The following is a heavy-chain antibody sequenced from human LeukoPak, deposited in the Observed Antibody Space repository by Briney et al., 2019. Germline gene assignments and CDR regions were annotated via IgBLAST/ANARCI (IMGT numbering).Heavy chain of an antibody. V-gene: IGHV1-69*05. J-gene: IGHJ3*02. CDR3: AGVIAATRAFDI. D-gene: IGHD2-15*01. Sequence: ASVKVSCKASGGTFSSYAISWVRQAPGQGPEWMGGIIPIFGTANYAQKFQGRVTITTDESTSTAYMELSSLRSEDTAVYYCAGVIAATRAFDIWGQGTMVTVFS. CDR1: GGTFSSYA. CDR2: IIPIFGTA.